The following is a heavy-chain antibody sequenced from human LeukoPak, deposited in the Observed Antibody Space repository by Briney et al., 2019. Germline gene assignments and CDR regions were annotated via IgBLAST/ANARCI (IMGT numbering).Heavy chain of an antibody. CDR2: IYYSGTT. D-gene: IGHD2/OR15-2a*01. V-gene: IGHV4-39*01. CDR3: ARQVSDYFYHYIDV. CDR1: GGSISSSSYY. Sequence: KTSETLSLTCSVSGGSISSSSYYWNWIRQPPGKGLEWVGSIYYSGTTYYNSSLKSRVTISENTSKNRFSLMLTSVTAADTAVYYCARQVSDYFYHYIDVWGEGTTVIVSS. J-gene: IGHJ6*03.